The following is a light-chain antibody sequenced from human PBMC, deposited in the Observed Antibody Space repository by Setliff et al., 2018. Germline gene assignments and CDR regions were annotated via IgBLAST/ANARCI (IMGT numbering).Light chain of an antibody. CDR1: SSDIGAYDY. V-gene: IGLV2-14*03. Sequence: QSVLTQPASVSGSPGQSITIYCIGSSSDIGAYDYVAWYQQHPGKAPKLMIYDVSHRPSGVSHRFSAFKSGNTASLTISGLQVEDEADYYCSSYSTRTSLDVFGTGTKV. J-gene: IGLJ1*01. CDR3: SSYSTRTSLDV. CDR2: DVS.